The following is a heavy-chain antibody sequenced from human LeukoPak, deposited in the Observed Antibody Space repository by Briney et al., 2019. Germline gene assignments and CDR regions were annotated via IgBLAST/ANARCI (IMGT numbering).Heavy chain of an antibody. CDR3: TTSSFSD. CDR1: GFPFSSYS. CDR2: ISSSDTM. V-gene: IGHV3-48*01. J-gene: IGHJ4*02. Sequence: PGGSLRLSCAASGFPFSSYSMNWVRQAPGKGPEWVSYISSSDTMYYVDSVKGRFTISRDNARNSLYLQMNSLRAEDTAVYYCTTSSFSDWGQGTLVTVSS. D-gene: IGHD2/OR15-2a*01.